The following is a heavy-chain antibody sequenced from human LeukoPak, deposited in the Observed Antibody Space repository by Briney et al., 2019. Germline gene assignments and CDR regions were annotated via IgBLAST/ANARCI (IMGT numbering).Heavy chain of an antibody. D-gene: IGHD5-18*01. Sequence: GESLKISCKGSGYTFTSYDINWVRQATGQGLEWMGWMNPNSGNTGYAQKFQGRVTMTRNTSISTAYMELSSLRSEDTAVYYCARSRGPGYSYGVEAFDIWGQGTMVTVSS. CDR1: GYTFTSYD. CDR2: MNPNSGNT. J-gene: IGHJ3*02. V-gene: IGHV1-8*01. CDR3: ARSRGPGYSYGVEAFDI.